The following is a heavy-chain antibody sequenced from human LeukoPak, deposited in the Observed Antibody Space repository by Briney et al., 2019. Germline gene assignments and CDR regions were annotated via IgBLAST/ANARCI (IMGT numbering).Heavy chain of an antibody. V-gene: IGHV4-4*07. CDR1: GGSISSYY. CDR3: ASTSGGSSGYYYPYYFDY. J-gene: IGHJ4*02. CDR2: IYTSGST. Sequence: SETLSLTCTVSGGSISSYYWSWIRQPAGKGLEWIGRIYTSGSTNYNPSLKSRVTMSVDTSKNQFSLKLSSVTAADTAVYYCASTSGGSSGYYYPYYFDYWGQGTLVTVSS. D-gene: IGHD3-22*01.